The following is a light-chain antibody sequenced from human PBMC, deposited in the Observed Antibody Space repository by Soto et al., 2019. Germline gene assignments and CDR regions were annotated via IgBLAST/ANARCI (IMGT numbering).Light chain of an antibody. CDR3: QQYGSSWT. Sequence: SLLPLAIATLSCRASQTVSITYLTWYQQKPGQAPRLLIYGTSHRATGIPDRFSGSGSGTDFTLTINRLEPEDFAVYYCQQYGSSWTFGQGTKVDIK. CDR2: GTS. J-gene: IGKJ1*01. CDR1: QTVSITY. V-gene: IGKV3-20*01.